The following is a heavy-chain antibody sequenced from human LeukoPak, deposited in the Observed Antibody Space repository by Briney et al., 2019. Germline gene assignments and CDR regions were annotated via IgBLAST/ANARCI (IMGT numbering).Heavy chain of an antibody. CDR2: ISTSSSYI. J-gene: IGHJ4*02. CDR3: ARAIWESTGYYFDY. D-gene: IGHD3-22*01. CDR1: VFSYSSYS. Sequence: GGSLRLSCAASVFSYSSYSMNWVRQAPGTGLEWVSCISTSSSYIYYADSVKGRFTISRDNAKKSLYLQMNSLRAEDTAVYYCARAIWESTGYYFDYWGQGTLVTVSS. V-gene: IGHV3-21*01.